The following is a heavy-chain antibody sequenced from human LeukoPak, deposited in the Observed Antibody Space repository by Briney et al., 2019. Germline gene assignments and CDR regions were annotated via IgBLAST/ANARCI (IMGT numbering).Heavy chain of an antibody. Sequence: GGSLSLSCAASGFTFRIFWMSWVRQVPGKGMEWVVNINEEGNEKNYVDSVKGRFTASRDNAQNSLYLQMNSLRVEDTAVYYCARHPNSNWDYWGQGTLVTVSS. CDR3: ARHPNSNWDY. D-gene: IGHD6-13*01. CDR2: INEEGNEK. J-gene: IGHJ4*02. V-gene: IGHV3-7*03. CDR1: GFTFRIFW.